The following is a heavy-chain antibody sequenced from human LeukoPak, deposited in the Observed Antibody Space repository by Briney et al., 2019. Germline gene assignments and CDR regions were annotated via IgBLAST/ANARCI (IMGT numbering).Heavy chain of an antibody. J-gene: IGHJ5*02. CDR3: GKGPGYSVYDNLPHH. CDR2: ISDDGSKI. V-gene: IGHV3-30*18. D-gene: IGHD5/OR15-5a*01. CDR1: GFRFSSYG. Sequence: PGGSLRLSCAASGFRFSSYGVHWVRQAPGKGLEWVAVISDDGSKIYYGDSVKGRFTISRDNSKNTLNLQMDSLRADDTAVYYCGKGPGYSVYDNLPHHWGQGTLVTVSS.